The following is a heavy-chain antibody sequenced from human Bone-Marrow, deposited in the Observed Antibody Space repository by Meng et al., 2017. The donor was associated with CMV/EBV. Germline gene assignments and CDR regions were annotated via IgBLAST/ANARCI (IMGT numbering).Heavy chain of an antibody. CDR2: ISSSSSYI. CDR1: GFTFSSYS. V-gene: IGHV3-21*01. CDR3: ARGHYGGAYYFDY. Sequence: GESLKISCAASGFTFSSYSMNWVRQAPGKGLEWVSSISSSSSYIYYADSVKGRFTISRDNAKNSLYLQMNSLRAEDTAVYYCARGHYGGAYYFDYWGQGTLVTVSP. J-gene: IGHJ4*02. D-gene: IGHD4-23*01.